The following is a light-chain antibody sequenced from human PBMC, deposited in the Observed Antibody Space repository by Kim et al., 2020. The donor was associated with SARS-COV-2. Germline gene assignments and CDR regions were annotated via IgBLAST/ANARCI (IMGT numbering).Light chain of an antibody. CDR1: QNVNRW. CDR2: QTY. Sequence: DIQMTQSPSTLSASVGDRVTITCRASQNVNRWLAWYQQKPGKAPNLLIYQTYKLQSGVPSRFSGGGFGTEFTLTISNLQPDDFATYYCQQYDVYSTFGQGTKVDIK. J-gene: IGKJ1*01. V-gene: IGKV1-5*03. CDR3: QQYDVYST.